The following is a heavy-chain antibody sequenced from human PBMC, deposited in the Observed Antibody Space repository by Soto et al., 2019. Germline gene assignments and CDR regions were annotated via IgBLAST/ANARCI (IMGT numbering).Heavy chain of an antibody. CDR2: FKSKVDGGTT. J-gene: IGHJ4*02. CDR3: NTDSRGIMAPHFDY. V-gene: IGHV3-15*07. D-gene: IGHD3-10*01. Sequence: EVQLVESGGGLVKPGGSLRLSCAASGFTFSKAWMNWVRQAPGKGLEWVGRFKSKVDGGTTYYAAPVKGRFTISRDDSKDTLYLQMNGLKAEDTAVYYCNTDSRGIMAPHFDYWGQGTLVTVSS. CDR1: GFTFSKAW.